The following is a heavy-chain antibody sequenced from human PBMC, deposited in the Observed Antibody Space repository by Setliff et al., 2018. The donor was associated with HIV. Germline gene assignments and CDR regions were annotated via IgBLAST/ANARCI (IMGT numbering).Heavy chain of an antibody. Sequence: GGSLRLSCAASGFTFSSYGMHWVRQAPGKGLEWVAVIWYDGSNKYYADSVKGRFTISRDNSKNTLYLQMNSLKTEDTAVYYCAKPRRYNTYYFDHWGQGTLVTVSS. CDR3: AKPRRYNTYYFDH. J-gene: IGHJ4*02. CDR1: GFTFSSYG. V-gene: IGHV3-33*06. CDR2: IWYDGSNK. D-gene: IGHD3-3*01.